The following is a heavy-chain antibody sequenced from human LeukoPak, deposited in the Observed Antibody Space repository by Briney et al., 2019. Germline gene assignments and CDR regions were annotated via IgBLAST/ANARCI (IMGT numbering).Heavy chain of an antibody. CDR1: GDSISNGYSY. CDR2: IYYSGHT. V-gene: IGHV4-39*01. D-gene: IGHD3-3*01. Sequence: PSETLSLTCTVSGDSISNGYSYWGWIRQPPGEGLEWIGTIYYSGHTYFNSSLKSRVTISVDTSKNQFSLRLSSVTAADTAVYFYARHRNDFWSGYYSQGLLHYYMDGWGQGTTVTVSS. J-gene: IGHJ6*03. CDR3: ARHRNDFWSGYYSQGLLHYYMDG.